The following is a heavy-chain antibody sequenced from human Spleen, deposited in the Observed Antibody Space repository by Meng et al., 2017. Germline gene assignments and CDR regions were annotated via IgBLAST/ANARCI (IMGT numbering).Heavy chain of an antibody. CDR2: INHRGKT. Sequence: VQLQEGGAGLLKPSEILSLTCVVSGGSFSDYYWSWIRQPTGKGLEWIGEINHRGKTTYNPSLKSRVTMSIDTSEKQFSLKLSSVTAADTAVYYCARDAGDLWGQGTLVTVSS. CDR1: GGSFSDYY. V-gene: IGHV4-34*01. CDR3: ARDAGDL. J-gene: IGHJ5*02.